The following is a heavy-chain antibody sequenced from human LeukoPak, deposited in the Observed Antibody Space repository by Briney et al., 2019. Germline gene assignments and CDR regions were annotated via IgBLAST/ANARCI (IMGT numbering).Heavy chain of an antibody. CDR2: IIPIFGTA. V-gene: IGHV1-69*06. CDR3: ASKYYDILTGYPY. CDR1: GGTFSSYA. Sequence: SVKVPCKASGGTFSSYAISWVRQAPGQGLEWMGGIIPIFGTANYAQKFQGRVTITADKSTSTAYMELSSLRSEDTAVYYCASKYYDILTGYPYWGQGTLVTVSS. D-gene: IGHD3-9*01. J-gene: IGHJ4*02.